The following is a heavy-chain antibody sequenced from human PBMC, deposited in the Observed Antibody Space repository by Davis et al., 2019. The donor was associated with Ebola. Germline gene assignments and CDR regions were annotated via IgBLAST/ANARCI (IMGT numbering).Heavy chain of an antibody. CDR3: ARHLGSGIYYYYYYGMDV. CDR2: IYYSGST. V-gene: IGHV4-30-4*02. D-gene: IGHD6-19*01. CDR1: GGSISSGDYY. J-gene: IGHJ6*02. Sequence: SETLSLSCTVSGGSISSGDYYWSWIRQPPGKGLEWIGYIYYSGSTNCNPSLKSRVTISVDKSKNQFSLKLSSVTAADTAVYYCARHLGSGIYYYYYYGMDVWGQGTTVTVSS.